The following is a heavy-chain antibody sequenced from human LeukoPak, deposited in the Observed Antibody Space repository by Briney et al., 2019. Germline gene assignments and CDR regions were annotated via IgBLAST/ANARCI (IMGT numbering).Heavy chain of an antibody. J-gene: IGHJ4*02. CDR1: GFTFSNYY. CDR2: IRSSSSYV. Sequence: GGSLRLSCAASGFTFSNYYMSWVRQAPGKGLECVSSIRSSSSYVYYADSVKGRFTISRDNAKNSLYLQMSGLRAEDTAVYYCARVSYRGYSGYDFDFWGQGTLVTVSS. D-gene: IGHD5-12*01. V-gene: IGHV3-21*01. CDR3: ARVSYRGYSGYDFDF.